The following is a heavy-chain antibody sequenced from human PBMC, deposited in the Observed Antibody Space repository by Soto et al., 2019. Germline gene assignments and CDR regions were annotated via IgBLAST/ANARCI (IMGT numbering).Heavy chain of an antibody. CDR2: ISSSSSYI. Sequence: GGSLRLSCAASGFTFSSYSMNWVRQAPGKGLEWVSSISSSSSYIYYADSVKGRFTISRDNAKNSLYLQMNSLRAEDTAVYYCARDPLSYGDYAQTYWYFDLWGRGTRVTVSS. J-gene: IGHJ2*01. V-gene: IGHV3-21*01. CDR3: ARDPLSYGDYAQTYWYFDL. CDR1: GFTFSSYS. D-gene: IGHD4-17*01.